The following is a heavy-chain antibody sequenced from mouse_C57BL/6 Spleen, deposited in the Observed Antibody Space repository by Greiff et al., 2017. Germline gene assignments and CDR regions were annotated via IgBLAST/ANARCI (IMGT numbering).Heavy chain of an antibody. CDR1: GFTFSDAW. J-gene: IGHJ2*01. Sequence: EVMLVESGGGLVQPGGSMKLSCAASGFTFSDAWMDWVRQSPEKGLEWVAEIRNKANNHATYYAESVKGRFTISRDDSKSSVYLQMNSLRAEDTGIYYCTSNWDDYFDYWGQGTTLTVSS. V-gene: IGHV6-6*01. CDR3: TSNWDDYFDY. CDR2: IRNKANNHAT. D-gene: IGHD4-1*01.